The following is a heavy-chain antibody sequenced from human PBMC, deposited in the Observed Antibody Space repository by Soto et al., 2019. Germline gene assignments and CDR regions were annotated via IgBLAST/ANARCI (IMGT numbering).Heavy chain of an antibody. V-gene: IGHV4-30-4*01. Sequence: SETLSLTCTVSGGSVTSDEDYWTWIRQSPGKGLEWIGYISNSGSTGYNPSLKTRLSMSFDRSKNQFTLKLTSVTAENTAEYFGPPGGGSTYVYFDHGGGGTQVPVSS. J-gene: IGHJ4*02. D-gene: IGHD3-16*01. CDR2: ISNSGST. CDR3: PPGGGSTYVYFDH. CDR1: GGSVTSDEDY.